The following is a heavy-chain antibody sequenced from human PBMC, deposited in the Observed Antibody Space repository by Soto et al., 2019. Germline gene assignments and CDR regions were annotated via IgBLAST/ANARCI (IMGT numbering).Heavy chain of an antibody. Sequence: WGSLRLSCAASGFTFSSYSMNCVRQAAWRGLEWVSSISSSSSYIYYADSVKGRFTISRDNAKNSLYLQMNSLRAEDTAVYYCARVGDSSGYYQYNWFDPWGQGTLVTVSS. V-gene: IGHV3-21*01. J-gene: IGHJ5*02. D-gene: IGHD3-22*01. CDR1: GFTFSSYS. CDR2: ISSSSSYI. CDR3: ARVGDSSGYYQYNWFDP.